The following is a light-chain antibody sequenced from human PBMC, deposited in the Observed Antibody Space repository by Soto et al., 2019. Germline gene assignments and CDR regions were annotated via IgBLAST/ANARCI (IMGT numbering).Light chain of an antibody. J-gene: IGKJ1*01. Sequence: IVLTQSPATLSLSPGERATLSCRASQSVSSYLAWYQQKPGQAPRLLIYDASNRATGIPARFSGSGSGTDFTLTISSLEPEDFAVYYCQQRSNWLWTFGPGTKVDIK. V-gene: IGKV3-11*01. CDR2: DAS. CDR3: QQRSNWLWT. CDR1: QSVSSY.